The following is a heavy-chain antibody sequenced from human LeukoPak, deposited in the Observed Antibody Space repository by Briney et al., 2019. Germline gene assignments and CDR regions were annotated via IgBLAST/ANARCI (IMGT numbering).Heavy chain of an antibody. CDR1: GGSISSSSDY. CDR3: ATLVSTRYYFDY. Sequence: SETLSLTWTVSGGSISSSSDYWGWIRQPAGKRQEWIGSIYYSGSTYYYPSLKSRVTISVDTSKNQFSLRLTSVTAADTAVYFCATLVSTRYYFDYWGQGTLVTVSS. J-gene: IGHJ4*02. CDR2: IYYSGST. V-gene: IGHV4-39*07. D-gene: IGHD5/OR15-5a*01.